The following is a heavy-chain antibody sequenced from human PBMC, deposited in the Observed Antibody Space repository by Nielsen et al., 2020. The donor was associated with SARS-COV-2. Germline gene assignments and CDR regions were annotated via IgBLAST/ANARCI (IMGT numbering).Heavy chain of an antibody. D-gene: IGHD6-19*01. V-gene: IGHV3-30-3*01. CDR3: ARVKGEAVAGTTSQMRPYYYYMDV. J-gene: IGHJ6*03. CDR1: GFTFSSYA. CDR2: ISYDGSNK. Sequence: GESLKISCAASGFTFSSYAMHWVRQAPGKGLEWVAVISYDGSNKYYADSVKGRFTISRDNSKNTLYLQMNSLRAEDTAVYYCARVKGEAVAGTTSQMRPYYYYMDVWGKGTTVTVSS.